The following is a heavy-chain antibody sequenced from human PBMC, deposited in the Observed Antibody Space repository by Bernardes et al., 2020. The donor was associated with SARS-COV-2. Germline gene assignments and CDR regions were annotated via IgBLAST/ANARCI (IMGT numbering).Heavy chain of an antibody. V-gene: IGHV3-30*18. CDR3: AKVQAIFWKLPKYCDMDV. Sequence: GVSLRLSCVASGFTFHNFGMPWVRQAPGKALEWLSLISYDGSTKYYADSLEGRFTISKDNSKNPVSLHMNSLRPEDTALYYCAKVQAIFWKLPKYCDMDVWGQGTTVAVSS. CDR1: GFTFHNFG. D-gene: IGHD3-3*01. J-gene: IGHJ6*02. CDR2: ISYDGSTK.